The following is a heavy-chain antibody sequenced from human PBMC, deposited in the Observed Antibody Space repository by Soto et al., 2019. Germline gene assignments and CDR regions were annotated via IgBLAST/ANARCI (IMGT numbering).Heavy chain of an antibody. V-gene: IGHV4-34*01. J-gene: IGHJ6*02. CDR1: GGSFSGYY. D-gene: IGHD6-6*01. CDR3: ARSSYYYYGMDV. Sequence: QVQLQQWGAGLLKPSETLSLTCAVYGGSFSGYYWSWIRQPPGKGLEWIGEINHSGSTNYNPSLKSRVTISVDTSKNQFSLKLSSVTAADTAVYYCARSSYYYYGMDVWGQGTTVTVSS. CDR2: INHSGST.